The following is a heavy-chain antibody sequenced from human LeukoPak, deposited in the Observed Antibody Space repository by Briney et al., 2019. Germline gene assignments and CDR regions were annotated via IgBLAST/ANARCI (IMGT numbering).Heavy chain of an antibody. CDR3: ASDPIWGSQYYFDY. D-gene: IGHD7-27*01. CDR2: IWYDGSNK. Sequence: GGSLRLSCVASGFTLSSYCLHWVRQAPGKGLEWVADIWYDGSNKYYADSVKGRFPISRDNSKNTLYLQMNSLRAEHTAVLYWASDPIWGSQYYFDYWGQGTPVTVSS. V-gene: IGHV3-33*01. CDR1: GFTLSSYC. J-gene: IGHJ4*01.